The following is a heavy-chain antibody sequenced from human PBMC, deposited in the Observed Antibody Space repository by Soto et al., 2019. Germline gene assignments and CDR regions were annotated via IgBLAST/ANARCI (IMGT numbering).Heavy chain of an antibody. CDR1: GGSISSGGDS. CDR3: ARAQIPHWFDP. V-gene: IGHV4-30-2*01. D-gene: IGHD2-21*01. J-gene: IGHJ5*02. CDR2: IYHSGSA. Sequence: QLQLQESGSGLVMPSETLSLTCTVSGGSISSGGDSCSWIRQAPGKGLEWIGYIYHSGSAIYNPSLKSRVTMSADRSKNQFSLRLNSVTAADTAVYYCARAQIPHWFDPWGQGILVTVSP.